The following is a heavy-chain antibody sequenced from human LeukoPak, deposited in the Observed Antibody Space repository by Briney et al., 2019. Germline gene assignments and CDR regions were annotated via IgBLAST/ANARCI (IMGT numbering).Heavy chain of an antibody. Sequence: GGSLRLSCATSQFNFNKFGLTWVRQAPGKGLEWVSSISGNGGSTQYADSVQGRFAISRDNSKNTLYLQMNSLRAEDTATYYCAKVDGSNSYFDYWGRGTLVTVSS. V-gene: IGHV3-23*01. D-gene: IGHD1-26*01. CDR2: ISGNGGST. CDR3: AKVDGSNSYFDY. CDR1: QFNFNKFG. J-gene: IGHJ4*02.